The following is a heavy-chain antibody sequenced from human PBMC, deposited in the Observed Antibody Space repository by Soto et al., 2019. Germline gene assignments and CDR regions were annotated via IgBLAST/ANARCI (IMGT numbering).Heavy chain of an antibody. CDR2: ISSRSDI. D-gene: IGHD2-2*01. V-gene: IGHV3-21*01. J-gene: IGHJ6*02. Sequence: GGSLRLSCVGSGFTFSTYSINWVRQAPGKGLEWVSSISSRSDIYYADSVKGRFTISRDNSENTLYLQMDSLRAEDTAVYYCAKGYCSGPSCYRGYGMDVWGQGTTVTVSS. CDR1: GFTFSTYS. CDR3: AKGYCSGPSCYRGYGMDV.